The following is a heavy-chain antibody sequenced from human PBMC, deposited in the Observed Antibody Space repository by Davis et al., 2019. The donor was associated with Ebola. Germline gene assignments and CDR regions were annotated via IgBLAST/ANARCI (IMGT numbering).Heavy chain of an antibody. Sequence: MPSETLSLTCTVSGGSISSHNWWSWVRQSPGKGLEWIGEIYDSGSINYNPSLKTRVTISVDTSKNQFSLNLTSVTAADTAVYFCARLRSPRDDAFDIWGQGTLVTVSS. V-gene: IGHV4-4*02. CDR3: ARLRSPRDDAFDI. CDR2: IYDSGSI. CDR1: GGSISSHNW. J-gene: IGHJ3*02. D-gene: IGHD1-14*01.